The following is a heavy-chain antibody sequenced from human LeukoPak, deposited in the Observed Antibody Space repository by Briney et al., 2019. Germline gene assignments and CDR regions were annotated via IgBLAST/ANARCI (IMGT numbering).Heavy chain of an antibody. Sequence: GGSLRLSCAASGFTFSYYGMHWVRQAPGKGLVWVSRINSDGSSTKCADSVKGRFTISRDNAKNTLYLQMNSLRAEDTAVYYCAALDHGHDYWGQGTLVTVSS. CDR3: AALDHGHDY. CDR2: INSDGSST. V-gene: IGHV3-74*03. CDR1: GFTFSYYG. J-gene: IGHJ4*02.